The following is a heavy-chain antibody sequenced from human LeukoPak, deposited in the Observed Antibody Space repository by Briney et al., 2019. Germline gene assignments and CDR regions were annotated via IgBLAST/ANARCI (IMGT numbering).Heavy chain of an antibody. CDR2: ISSSGSTI. CDR1: GFTFSSYS. V-gene: IGHV3-48*04. CDR3: ARANIAAAGIDY. J-gene: IGHJ4*02. D-gene: IGHD6-13*01. Sequence: GGSLRLSCAASGFTFSSYSMNWVRQAPGKGLEWVSYISSSGSTIYYADSVKGRFTISRDNAKNSLYLQMNSLRAEDTAVYYCARANIAAAGIDYWGQGTLVTVSS.